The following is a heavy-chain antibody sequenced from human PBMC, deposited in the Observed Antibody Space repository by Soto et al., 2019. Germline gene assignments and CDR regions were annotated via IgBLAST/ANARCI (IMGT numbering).Heavy chain of an antibody. D-gene: IGHD2-21*02. J-gene: IGHJ4*02. CDR3: ARALVNCGGDCYPYYFDY. Sequence: SETLSLTCTVSGGSISSYYWTWIRQPPGKGLEWIGYIYYSGSTYYNPSLKSRVTISVDTSKNQFSLRLNSVTAADTAVYYCARALVNCGGDCYPYYFDYWGQGTLVTVSS. CDR2: IYYSGST. CDR1: GGSISSYY. V-gene: IGHV4-59*01.